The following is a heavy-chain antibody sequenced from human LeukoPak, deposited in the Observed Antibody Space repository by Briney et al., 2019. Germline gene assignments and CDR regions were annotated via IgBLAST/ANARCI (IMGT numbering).Heavy chain of an antibody. CDR3: ARDRGDYEYDY. D-gene: IGHD4-17*01. Sequence: GGSLRLSCAASGFTFSSYAMHWVRQAPGKGLEWVAVISYDGSNKYYADSVKGRFTISRDNSKNTLYLQMNSLRAEDTAVYYCARDRGDYEYDYWGQGTLVTVSS. V-gene: IGHV3-30-3*01. J-gene: IGHJ4*02. CDR2: ISYDGSNK. CDR1: GFTFSSYA.